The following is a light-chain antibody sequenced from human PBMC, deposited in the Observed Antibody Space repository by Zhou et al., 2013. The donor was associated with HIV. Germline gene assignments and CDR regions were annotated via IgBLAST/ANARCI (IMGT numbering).Light chain of an antibody. V-gene: IGKV1-39*01. CDR1: QSISNY. J-gene: IGKJ5*01. CDR3: QQSYSNPPT. Sequence: DIQMTQSPSSLSASVGDRVTITCRASQSISNYLNWYQQKPGKAPKLLIYGASSLQSGVPSRISGSGSGTEFTLSISSLQPEDFATYYCQQSYSNPPTFGHGTRLEI. CDR2: GAS.